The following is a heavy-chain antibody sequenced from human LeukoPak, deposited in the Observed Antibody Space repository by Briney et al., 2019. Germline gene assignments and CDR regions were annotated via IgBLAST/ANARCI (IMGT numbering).Heavy chain of an antibody. CDR3: ARWAVVDIVVVVAATPYGMDV. CDR2: IGTAGDT. Sequence: GGSLRLSCAASGFTFSSYDMHWVRQATGKGLEWVSAIGTAGDTYYPGSVKGRFTISRENAKNSLYLQMNSLRAEDTAVYYCARWAVVDIVVVVAATPYGMDVWGQGTTVTVSS. V-gene: IGHV3-13*01. D-gene: IGHD2-15*01. J-gene: IGHJ6*02. CDR1: GFTFSSYD.